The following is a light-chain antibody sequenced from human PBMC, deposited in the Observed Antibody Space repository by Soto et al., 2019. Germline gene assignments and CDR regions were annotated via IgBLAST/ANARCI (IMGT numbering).Light chain of an antibody. Sequence: QSALTQPASVSGSPGQSITISCTGTSSDVGGYNYVSWYQQHPGIAPKLLIYGVTNRPSGVSTRFSGSKSGNTASLTISGLQAEDEADYHWSSYTSASTLLYLFGTGTKVTVL. J-gene: IGLJ1*01. CDR3: SSYTSASTLLYL. CDR2: GVT. CDR1: SSDVGGYNY. V-gene: IGLV2-14*01.